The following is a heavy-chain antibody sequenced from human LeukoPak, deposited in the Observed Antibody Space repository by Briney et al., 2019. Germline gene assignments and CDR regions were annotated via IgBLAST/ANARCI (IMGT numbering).Heavy chain of an antibody. CDR3: ARDGVGYYGSGTDRGYYYYYMDV. D-gene: IGHD3-10*01. CDR1: GGSISSYY. CDR2: IYTSGST. V-gene: IGHV4-4*07. J-gene: IGHJ6*03. Sequence: SETLSLTCTVSGGSISSYYWSWIRQPAGKGLEWIGRIYTSGSTNYNPSLKSRVTMSVDTSKNQFSLKLSSVTAADTAVYYCARDGVGYYGSGTDRGYYYYYMDVWGKGTTVTISS.